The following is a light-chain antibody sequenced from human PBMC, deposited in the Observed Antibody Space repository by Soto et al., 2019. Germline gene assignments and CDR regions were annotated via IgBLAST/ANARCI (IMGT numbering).Light chain of an antibody. Sequence: IVMTQSSATLSVSPGERATLSCRASQNIRNNLAWYQQKPGQAPRLLIYGASTRATGIPARFSGSGSGTEFTLTITSLQSEDFAVYYCQQYNNWPLFGPGTKVDIK. CDR2: GAS. V-gene: IGKV3-15*01. CDR1: QNIRNN. CDR3: QQYNNWPL. J-gene: IGKJ3*01.